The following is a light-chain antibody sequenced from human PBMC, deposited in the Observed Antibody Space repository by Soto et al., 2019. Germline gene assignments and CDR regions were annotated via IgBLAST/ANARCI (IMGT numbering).Light chain of an antibody. CDR1: QGISNH. CDR2: AAS. V-gene: IGKV1-6*01. J-gene: IGKJ1*01. Sequence: AIQMLISASSMSACVVHRVISASRASQGISNHLDWYQQKPGKAPKLLIFAASSLQSGVPSRFSGSRSGADFTLTISSLQPEDFATYYCLQDYNSPPTFGQGTKADIK. CDR3: LQDYNSPPT.